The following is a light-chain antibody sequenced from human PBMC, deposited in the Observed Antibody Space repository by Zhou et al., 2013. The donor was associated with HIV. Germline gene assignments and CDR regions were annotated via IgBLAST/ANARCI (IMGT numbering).Light chain of an antibody. CDR2: KAS. V-gene: IGKV1-5*03. Sequence: DMQMTQSPSTLSASIGDRVTITCRASQSLNNWLAWFQQKPGKAPNVLIYKASNLESGVPPRFSGSGSGTEFTLTISSLQPDDSATYYCQQYNSDPWTFGQGTKVEIK. J-gene: IGKJ1*01. CDR3: QQYNSDPWT. CDR1: QSLNNW.